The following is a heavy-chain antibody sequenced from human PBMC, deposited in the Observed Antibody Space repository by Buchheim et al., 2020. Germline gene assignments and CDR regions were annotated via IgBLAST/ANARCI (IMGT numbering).Heavy chain of an antibody. V-gene: IGHV4-4*02. CDR1: GGSISSSNW. D-gene: IGHD4-17*01. CDR2: IWHSGST. Sequence: QVQLQESGPGLVKPSGTLSVTCAVSGGSISSSNWWSWVRQPPGKGLEWIGEIWHSGSTIYNPSLKSRVTMSVDNSQNQFYLRLTSVTAADAAVYYCARDGYGDSRTPAYWGQGTL. CDR3: ARDGYGDSRTPAY. J-gene: IGHJ4*02.